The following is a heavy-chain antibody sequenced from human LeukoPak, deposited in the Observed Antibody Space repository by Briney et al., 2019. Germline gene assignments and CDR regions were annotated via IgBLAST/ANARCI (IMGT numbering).Heavy chain of an antibody. CDR3: ARDYYGSGSPVYDY. D-gene: IGHD3-10*01. CDR1: GGTFSSYA. V-gene: IGHV1-69*04. CDR2: IIPILGIA. J-gene: IGHJ4*02. Sequence: ASVKVSCKASGGTFSSYAISWVRQAPGQGLEWMGRIIPILGIANYAQKFQGRVTITADKSTSTAYMELSSLRSEDTAVYYCARDYYGSGSPVYDYWGQGTLVTVSS.